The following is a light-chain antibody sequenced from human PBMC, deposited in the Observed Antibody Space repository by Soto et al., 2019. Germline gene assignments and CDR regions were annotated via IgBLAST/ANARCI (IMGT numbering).Light chain of an antibody. J-gene: IGLJ1*01. Sequence: QSVLTQQPSVSGAPGQRVTISCTGSSSNIGAGYDVHWYQQLPGTAPKLLSYGNSNRPSGVPDRFSGSKSGTSASLAITGLQAEDEADYYCQSYDSSLSAPYVFGTGTKVTVL. CDR3: QSYDSSLSAPYV. V-gene: IGLV1-40*01. CDR1: SSNIGAGYD. CDR2: GNS.